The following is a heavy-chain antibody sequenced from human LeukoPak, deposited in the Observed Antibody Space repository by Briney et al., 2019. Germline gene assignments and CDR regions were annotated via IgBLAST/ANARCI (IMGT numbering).Heavy chain of an antibody. Sequence: GGSLRLSCAASGFTFDDYAMHWVRQAPGKGLEWVSGISWNSGSIGYADSVKGRFTISRDNAKNSLYLQMNSLRAEDTALYYCAKDGSGEEGFYYWGQGTLVTVSS. V-gene: IGHV3-9*01. CDR1: GFTFDDYA. J-gene: IGHJ4*02. CDR3: AKDGSGEEGFYY. CDR2: ISWNSGSI. D-gene: IGHD3-10*01.